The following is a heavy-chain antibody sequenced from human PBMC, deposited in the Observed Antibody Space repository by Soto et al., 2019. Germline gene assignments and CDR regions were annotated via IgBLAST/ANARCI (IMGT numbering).Heavy chain of an antibody. CDR3: ARGPYYYDSSGYWNY. Sequence: PGGSLRLSCAASGFTFDDYGMSWVRQAPGKGLVWVSRINSDGSGTTYADSVKGRFTISRDNAKKTLYLQMNSLRAEDTAVYYCARGPYYYDSSGYWNYWGQGTLVTVSS. J-gene: IGHJ4*02. CDR1: GFTFDDYG. V-gene: IGHV3-74*01. D-gene: IGHD3-22*01. CDR2: INSDGSGT.